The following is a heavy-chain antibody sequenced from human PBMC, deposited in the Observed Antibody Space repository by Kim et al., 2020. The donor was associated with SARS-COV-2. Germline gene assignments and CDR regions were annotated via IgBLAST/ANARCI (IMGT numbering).Heavy chain of an antibody. Sequence: GGSLRLSCAASGFTVSSNYMSWVRQAPGKGLEWVSVIYSGGSTYYADSVKGRFTISRDNSKNTLYLQMNSLRAEDTAVYYCARGWEFRYYYGMDVWGQGTTVTVSS. CDR1: GFTVSSNY. V-gene: IGHV3-53*01. CDR3: ARGWEFRYYYGMDV. D-gene: IGHD6-19*01. J-gene: IGHJ6*02. CDR2: IYSGGST.